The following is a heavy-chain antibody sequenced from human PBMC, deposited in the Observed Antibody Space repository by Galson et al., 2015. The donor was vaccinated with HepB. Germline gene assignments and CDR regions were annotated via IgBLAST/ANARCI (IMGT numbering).Heavy chain of an antibody. Sequence: SLRLSCAASGFTVSSKYVSWVRQAPGQGLVWVSVIYSGGNTYYADSVKGRFTISRDNSKNTLYLQMNSLRAEDTAVYYCARGPRDCSSTSCSDYFDFWGQGALVTVSS. CDR2: IYSGGNT. V-gene: IGHV3-66*01. CDR3: ARGPRDCSSTSCSDYFDF. D-gene: IGHD2-2*01. J-gene: IGHJ4*02. CDR1: GFTVSSKY.